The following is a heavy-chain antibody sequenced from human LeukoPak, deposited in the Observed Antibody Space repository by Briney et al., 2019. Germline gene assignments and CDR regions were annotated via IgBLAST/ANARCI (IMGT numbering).Heavy chain of an antibody. J-gene: IGHJ4*02. CDR3: AKDRRFGGSGSHLFDY. Sequence: GGSLRLSCAASGFTFSSYAMSWVRQAPGKGLEWVSAISGSGGSTYYADSVKGRFTISRDNSKNTLYLQMNSLRAEDTALYYCAKDRRFGGSGSHLFDYWGQGTLVTVSS. D-gene: IGHD3-10*01. CDR1: GFTFSSYA. CDR2: ISGSGGST. V-gene: IGHV3-23*01.